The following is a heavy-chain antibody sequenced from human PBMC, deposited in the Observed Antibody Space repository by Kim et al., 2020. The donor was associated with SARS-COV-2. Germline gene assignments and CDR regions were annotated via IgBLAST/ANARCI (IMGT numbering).Heavy chain of an antibody. J-gene: IGHJ6*02. Sequence: SETLSLTCTVSGGSISSGGYYWSWIRQHPGKGLEWIGYIYYSGSTYYNPSLKSRVTISVDTSKNQFSLKLSSVTAADTAVYYCARDWPAYGSGIEGGMDVWGQGTTVTVSS. CDR3: ARDWPAYGSGIEGGMDV. CDR1: GGSISSGGYY. CDR2: IYYSGST. V-gene: IGHV4-31*03. D-gene: IGHD3-10*01.